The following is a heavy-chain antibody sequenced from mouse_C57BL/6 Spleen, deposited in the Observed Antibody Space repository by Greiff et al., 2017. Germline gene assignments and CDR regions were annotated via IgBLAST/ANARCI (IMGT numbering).Heavy chain of an antibody. CDR2: IWSGGST. D-gene: IGHD1-1*01. CDR1: GFSLTSYG. V-gene: IGHV2-4*01. CDR3: AKIYGSSHWYFDV. J-gene: IGHJ1*03. Sequence: QVQLQQSGPGLVQPSQSLSISCTVSGFSLTSYGVHWVRQPPGKGLEWLGVIWSGGSTDYNAAFISRLSISKDNSKSQVFFKMNSLQADDTAIYYCAKIYGSSHWYFDVWGTGTTVTVSS.